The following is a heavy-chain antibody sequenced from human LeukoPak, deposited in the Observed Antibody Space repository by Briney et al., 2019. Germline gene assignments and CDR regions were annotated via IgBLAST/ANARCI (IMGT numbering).Heavy chain of an antibody. CDR1: GYSFTNYW. CDR2: IQPSDSDT. J-gene: IGHJ4*02. V-gene: IGHV5-51*01. D-gene: IGHD6-19*01. CDR3: ARHTGGHNSEWKLLWPFLVD. Sequence: GESLKISCKGSGYSFTNYWIGWVRQMPGKGQEWMGMIQPSDSDTRYSPSFQGQVTISVDKSISTAYLQWGSLKASDTAMYYCARHTGGHNSEWKLLWPFLVDWGQGTLVTVSS.